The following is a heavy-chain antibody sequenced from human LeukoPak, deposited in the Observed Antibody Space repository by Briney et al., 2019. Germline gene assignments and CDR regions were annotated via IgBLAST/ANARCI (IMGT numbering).Heavy chain of an antibody. CDR2: ISGSGGST. CDR3: AKDPYGSGSYYFDY. V-gene: IGHV3-23*01. CDR1: GFTFSSYA. J-gene: IGHJ4*02. D-gene: IGHD3-10*01. Sequence: GGSLRLSCAASGFTFSSYAMSWVRQAPGKGLEWVSAISGSGGSTYYADSVKGRFTISRDNSRNTLYLQMNSLRAEDTAVYYCAKDPYGSGSYYFDYWGQGTLVTVSS.